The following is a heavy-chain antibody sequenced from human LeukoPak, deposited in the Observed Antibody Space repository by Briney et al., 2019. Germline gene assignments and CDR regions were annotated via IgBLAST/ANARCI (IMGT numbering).Heavy chain of an antibody. CDR3: ARAQATIKSYYYGMDV. CDR1: GWSFSGYY. D-gene: IGHD5-24*01. J-gene: IGHJ6*02. V-gene: IGHV4-34*01. CDR2: INHSGST. Sequence: SETLSLTCAVYGWSFSGYYWSWIRQPPGKGLEWIGEINHSGSTNYNPSLKSRVTISVDTSKNQFSLKLSSVTAADTAVYYCARAQATIKSYYYGMDVWGQGTTVTVSS.